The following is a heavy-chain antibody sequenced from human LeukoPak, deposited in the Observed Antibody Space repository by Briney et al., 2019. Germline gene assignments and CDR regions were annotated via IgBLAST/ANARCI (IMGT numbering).Heavy chain of an antibody. CDR2: IYYSGST. CDR1: GGSISSSSYY. V-gene: IGHV4-39*01. J-gene: IGHJ4*02. CDR3: ARLGSYSSSAPFDY. D-gene: IGHD6-13*01. Sequence: SETLSLTCTVSGGSISSSSYYWGWIRQPPGKGLEWIGSIYYSGSTYYNPSLKSRVTISVDTSKNQFSLKLSSVTAADTAVYYCARLGSYSSSAPFDYWGQGALVTVSS.